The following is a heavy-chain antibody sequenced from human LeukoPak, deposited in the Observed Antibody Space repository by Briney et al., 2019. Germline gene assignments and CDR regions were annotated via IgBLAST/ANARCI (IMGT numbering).Heavy chain of an antibody. CDR2: IYYSGST. D-gene: IGHD3-10*01. V-gene: IGHV4-59*01. CDR3: ARGTRYRGYYFDY. Sequence: SETLSLTCTVSGGSISSYYWSWIRQPPGKGLEWIGYIYYSGSTNYNPSLKSRVTISVDTSKNQFSLKLSSVTAADTAVYYCARGTRYRGYYFDYWGQGTLATVSS. J-gene: IGHJ4*02. CDR1: GGSISSYY.